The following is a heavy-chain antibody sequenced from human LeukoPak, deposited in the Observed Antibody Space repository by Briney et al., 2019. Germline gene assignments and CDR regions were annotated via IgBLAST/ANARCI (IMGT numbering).Heavy chain of an antibody. CDR2: IYYSGST. V-gene: IGHV4-39*01. Sequence: PSETLSLTCTVSGGSISSSSYYWGWIRQPPGKGLEWIGSIYYSGSTYYNPSLKSRVTISVDTSKNQFSLKLSSVTAADTAAYYCASNLYDSSGYYPQEFDYWGQGTLVTVSS. J-gene: IGHJ4*02. CDR1: GGSISSSSYY. CDR3: ASNLYDSSGYYPQEFDY. D-gene: IGHD3-22*01.